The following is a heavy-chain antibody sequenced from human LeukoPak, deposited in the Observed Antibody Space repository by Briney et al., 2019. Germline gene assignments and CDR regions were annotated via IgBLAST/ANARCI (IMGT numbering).Heavy chain of an antibody. D-gene: IGHD6-25*01. Sequence: GGSLRLSCAASGFTVSSNYMSWVRQAPGKGLEWVSVIYSGGSTYYADSVKGRFTISRDNSKNTLYLQMNSLRAEGTAVYYCAKGPVYSSEFDYWGQGTLVTVSS. V-gene: IGHV3-53*05. J-gene: IGHJ4*02. CDR2: IYSGGST. CDR3: AKGPVYSSEFDY. CDR1: GFTVSSNY.